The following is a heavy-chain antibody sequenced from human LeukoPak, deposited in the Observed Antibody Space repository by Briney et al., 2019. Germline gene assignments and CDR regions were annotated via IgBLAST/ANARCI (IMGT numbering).Heavy chain of an antibody. CDR3: VPIAVAGFFDY. D-gene: IGHD6-19*01. CDR1: GFTFSSYA. Sequence: QTGGSLRLSCSASGFTFSSYAMHWVRQAPRKGLEYVSAISSNGGRTYYADSVKGRFTISRDNSKNTLYLQMRSLRAEDTAVYYCVPIAVAGFFDYWGQGTLVTVSS. J-gene: IGHJ4*02. V-gene: IGHV3-64D*09. CDR2: ISSNGGRT.